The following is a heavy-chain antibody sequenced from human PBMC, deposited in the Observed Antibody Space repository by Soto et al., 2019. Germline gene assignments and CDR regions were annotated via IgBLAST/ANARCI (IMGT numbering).Heavy chain of an antibody. V-gene: IGHV3-30-3*01. CDR1: GFTFSSYA. Sequence: QVQLVESGGGVVQPGRSLRLSCAASGFTFSSYAMHWVRQAPGKGLEWVAVISYDGSNKYYADSVKGRFTISRDNSKNTLYLQMNSLRAEDTAVHYCARAYSSSSGLDYWGQGTLVTVSS. CDR2: ISYDGSNK. CDR3: ARAYSSSSGLDY. D-gene: IGHD6-6*01. J-gene: IGHJ4*02.